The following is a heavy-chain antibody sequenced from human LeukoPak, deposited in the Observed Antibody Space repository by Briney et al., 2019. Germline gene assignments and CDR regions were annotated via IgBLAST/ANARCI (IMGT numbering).Heavy chain of an antibody. Sequence: GRSLRLSCAASGFTFDDYAMHWVRQAPGKGLEWVSYISSSSNTIYYADSVQGRFTISRDNANNSLYLQMNSLRAEDTAVYYCARDGYDFWSGYPTTVDFWGQGTLVTVSS. CDR2: ISSSSNTI. CDR1: GFTFDDYA. V-gene: IGHV3-48*01. J-gene: IGHJ4*02. CDR3: ARDGYDFWSGYPTTVDF. D-gene: IGHD3-3*01.